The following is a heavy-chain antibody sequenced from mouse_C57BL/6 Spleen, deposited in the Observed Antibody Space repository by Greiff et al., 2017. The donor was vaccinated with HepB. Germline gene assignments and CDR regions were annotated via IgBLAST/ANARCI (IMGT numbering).Heavy chain of an antibody. CDR2: IYPSDSET. CDR1: GYTFTSYW. D-gene: IGHD2-5*01. J-gene: IGHJ3*01. Sequence: VQLQQPGAELVRPGSSVKLSCKASGYTFTSYWMDWVKQRPGQGLEWIGNIYPSDSETHYNQKFKDKATLTVDKSSSTAYMQLSSLTSEDSAVYYCARRGSYSSNYGWFAYWGQGTLVTVSA. V-gene: IGHV1-61*01. CDR3: ARRGSYSSNYGWFAY.